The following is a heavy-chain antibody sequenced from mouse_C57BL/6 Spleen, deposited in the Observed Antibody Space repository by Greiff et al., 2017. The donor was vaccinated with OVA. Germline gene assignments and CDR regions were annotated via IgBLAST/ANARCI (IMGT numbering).Heavy chain of an antibody. Sequence: QVQLQPPWAELVKPGASVKLSCKASGYTFTSYWMPWVKQRPGRGLEWIGRIDPNSGGTKYNEKFTSKATLTVDKPSSTAYMQLSSLTSEDSAVYYGERETTVVDYYAMDYWGQGTSVTVSS. CDR1: GYTFTSYW. CDR2: IDPNSGGT. V-gene: IGHV1-72*01. J-gene: IGHJ4*01. D-gene: IGHD1-1*01. CDR3: ERETTVVDYYAMDY.